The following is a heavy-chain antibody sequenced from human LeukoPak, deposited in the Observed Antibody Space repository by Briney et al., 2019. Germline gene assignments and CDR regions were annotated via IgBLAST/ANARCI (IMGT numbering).Heavy chain of an antibody. Sequence: GASVKVSCKASGYTFTSYAMHWVRQAPGQRLEWMGWINAGNGNTKYSQKFQGRVTITRDTSASTAYMELSSLRSEDTAVYYCARGPKGLDSSDRYFQHWGQGTLVTVSS. D-gene: IGHD3-22*01. J-gene: IGHJ1*01. CDR2: INAGNGNT. CDR1: GYTFTSYA. CDR3: ARGPKGLDSSDRYFQH. V-gene: IGHV1-3*01.